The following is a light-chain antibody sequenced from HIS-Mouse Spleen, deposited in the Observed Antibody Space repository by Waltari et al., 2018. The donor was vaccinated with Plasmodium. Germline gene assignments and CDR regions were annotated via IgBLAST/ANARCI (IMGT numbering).Light chain of an antibody. CDR1: KWGDKY. J-gene: IGLJ2*01. CDR3: QAWDSSTVV. Sequence: SYELTQPPSVSVSPGQQASITCSGDKWGDKYACWYQQKPGQSPVLVIYQDSKRPSGTPERFSGSNSGNTATLTISGTQAMDEADYYCQAWDSSTVVFGGGTKLTVL. CDR2: QDS. V-gene: IGLV3-1*01.